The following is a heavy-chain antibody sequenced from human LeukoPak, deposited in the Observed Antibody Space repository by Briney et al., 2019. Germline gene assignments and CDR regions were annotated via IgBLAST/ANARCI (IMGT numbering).Heavy chain of an antibody. CDR1: GGSISSSSYY. Sequence: KASETLSLTCTVSGGSISSSSYYWGWIRQPPGKGLEWIGSIYYSGSTYYNPSLKSRVTISVDTSKNQFSLKLSSVTAADTAVYYCARLISMVGANDYWGQGTLVTVSS. CDR2: IYYSGST. V-gene: IGHV4-39*01. CDR3: ARLISMVGANDY. J-gene: IGHJ4*02. D-gene: IGHD1-26*01.